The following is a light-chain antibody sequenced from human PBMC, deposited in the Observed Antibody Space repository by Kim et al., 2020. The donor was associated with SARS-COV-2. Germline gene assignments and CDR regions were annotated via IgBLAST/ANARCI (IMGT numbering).Light chain of an antibody. V-gene: IGKV3-11*01. CDR3: QHRSNWPLT. Sequence: LSPGERAPLSGRASQSVSSYLAWYQQKPGQAPRLLIYDASNRATDIPARFSGSGSGTDFTLTISSLEPEDFAVYYCQHRSNWPLTFGGGTKVDIK. J-gene: IGKJ4*01. CDR2: DAS. CDR1: QSVSSY.